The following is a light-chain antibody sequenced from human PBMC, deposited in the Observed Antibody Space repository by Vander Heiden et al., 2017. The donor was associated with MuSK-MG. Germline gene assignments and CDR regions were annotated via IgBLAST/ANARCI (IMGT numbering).Light chain of an antibody. Sequence: ATEMTQAPSSLSASVADRVTITCRSSQGIRSDLTWYQQKPGKAPKLLIYAASSLQSGVPSRFSGSGSGTDFTLTISSLQPEDSATYYCLQDDSYPLTFAQGTKVEIK. CDR3: LQDDSYPLT. CDR2: AAS. V-gene: IGKV1-6*01. J-gene: IGKJ2*01. CDR1: QGIRSD.